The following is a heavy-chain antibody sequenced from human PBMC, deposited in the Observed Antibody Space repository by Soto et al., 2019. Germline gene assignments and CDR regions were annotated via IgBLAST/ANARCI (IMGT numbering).Heavy chain of an antibody. J-gene: IGHJ5*02. CDR2: IYYSGST. V-gene: IGHV4-31*03. CDR1: CGSISSGGYY. Sequence: QVQLQESGPGLVKPSQTLSLTCTVSCGSISSGGYYWSWIRQHPGKALEWIGYIYYSGSTNYNPSLKSRVTISVDTSKNQFTLKLSSVTAADTAVYYCARDKPEGYSYGYGYTWGQGTLVTVSS. CDR3: ARDKPEGYSYGYGYT. D-gene: IGHD5-18*01.